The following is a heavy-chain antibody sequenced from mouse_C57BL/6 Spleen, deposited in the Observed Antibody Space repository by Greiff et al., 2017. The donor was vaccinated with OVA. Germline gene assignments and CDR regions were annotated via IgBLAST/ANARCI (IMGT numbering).Heavy chain of an antibody. Sequence: QVQLQQSGAELVKPGASVKISCKASGYAFSSYWMNWVKQRPGKGLEWIGQIYPGDGDTNYNGKFKGKATLTADKSSSTAYMQLSSLTSEDSAVYFCARRYSYGSSYYAMDYWGQGTSVTVSS. V-gene: IGHV1-80*01. CDR2: IYPGDGDT. CDR3: ARRYSYGSSYYAMDY. J-gene: IGHJ4*01. CDR1: GYAFSSYW. D-gene: IGHD1-1*01.